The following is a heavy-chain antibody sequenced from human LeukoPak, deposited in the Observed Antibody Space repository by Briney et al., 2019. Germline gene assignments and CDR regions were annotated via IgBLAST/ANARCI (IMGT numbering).Heavy chain of an antibody. CDR1: GGSISSSSYY. D-gene: IGHD3-22*01. CDR3: ARGSGHDSSGYYYVPLNFDY. V-gene: IGHV4-39*07. J-gene: IGHJ4*02. CDR2: IYYSGST. Sequence: SETLSLTCTVSGGSISSSSYYWGWIRQPPGKGLEWIGSIYYSGSTYYNPSLKSRVTISVDTSKNQFSLKLSSVTAADTAVYYCARGSGHDSSGYYYVPLNFDYWGQGTLVTVSS.